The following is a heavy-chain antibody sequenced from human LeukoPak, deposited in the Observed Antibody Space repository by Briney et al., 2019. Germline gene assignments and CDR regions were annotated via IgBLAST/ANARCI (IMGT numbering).Heavy chain of an antibody. CDR2: INGDGSTT. J-gene: IGHJ4*02. Sequence: GGSLRLSCAVSGITFSNYWMHWVRQAPGKGLVWVSRINGDGSTTAYADSVKGRFTISRDNSKNTLYLQMNSLRAEDTAVYYCAKESCSSTSCSYFDYWGQGTLVTVSS. V-gene: IGHV3-74*01. CDR3: AKESCSSTSCSYFDY. D-gene: IGHD2-2*01. CDR1: GITFSNYW.